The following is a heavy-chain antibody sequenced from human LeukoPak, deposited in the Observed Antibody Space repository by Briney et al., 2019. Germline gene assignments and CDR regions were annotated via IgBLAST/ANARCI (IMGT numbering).Heavy chain of an antibody. CDR3: ARGGLLDFWSGYYDRLFDY. CDR2: ISGSGGST. V-gene: IGHV3-23*01. CDR1: GFTFSSYA. J-gene: IGHJ4*02. D-gene: IGHD3-3*01. Sequence: GGSLRLSCAASGFTFSSYAMSWVRQAPGKGLEWVSAISGSGGSTYYADSVKGRFTISRDNSKNTLYLQMSSLRAEDTAVYYCARGGLLDFWSGYYDRLFDYWGQGTLVTVSS.